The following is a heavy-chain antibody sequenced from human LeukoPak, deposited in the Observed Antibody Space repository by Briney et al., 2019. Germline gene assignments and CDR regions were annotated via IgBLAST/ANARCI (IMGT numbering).Heavy chain of an antibody. V-gene: IGHV4-61*01. CDR1: GGSVSSGSYY. CDR3: ARAPRGYCSSTSCYLGALDY. Sequence: SETLSLTCTVSGGSVSSGSYYWSWIRQPPGKGLEWIGYIYYSGSTNYNPSLKSRVTISVDTSKNQFSLKLSSATAADTAVYYCARAPRGYCSSTSCYLGALDYWGQGTLVTVSS. CDR2: IYYSGST. J-gene: IGHJ4*02. D-gene: IGHD2-2*01.